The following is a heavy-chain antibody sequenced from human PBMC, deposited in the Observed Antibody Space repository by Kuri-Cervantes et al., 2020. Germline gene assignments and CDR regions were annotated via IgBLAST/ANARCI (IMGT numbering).Heavy chain of an antibody. Sequence: GGSLRLSCAASGFTFSSYWMSWVRQAPGKGLEWVANIKQDGSEKYYVDSVKGRFTISRDNAKNSLYLQMNSLRAEDTAVYYCARGGRWFNDAFDIWGQGTIVTVSS. CDR3: ARGGRWFNDAFDI. V-gene: IGHV3-7*04. D-gene: IGHD4-23*01. CDR1: GFTFSSYW. J-gene: IGHJ3*02. CDR2: IKQDGSEK.